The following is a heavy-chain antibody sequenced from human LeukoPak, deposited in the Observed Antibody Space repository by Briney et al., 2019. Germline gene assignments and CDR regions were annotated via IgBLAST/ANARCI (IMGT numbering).Heavy chain of an antibody. Sequence: ASVKVSFKASGGTFRSYAISWVRQAPGQGLEWMGGIIPIFGTANYVQKFQGRVTITADESTSTAYMELSSLRSEDTAVYYWASPSHRPRSYYYYMDVWGKGTTVTVSS. J-gene: IGHJ6*03. CDR2: IIPIFGTA. CDR3: ASPSHRPRSYYYYMDV. V-gene: IGHV1-69*13. CDR1: GGTFRSYA.